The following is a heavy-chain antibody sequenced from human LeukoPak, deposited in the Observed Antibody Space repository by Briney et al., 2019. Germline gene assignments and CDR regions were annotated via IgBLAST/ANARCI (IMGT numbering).Heavy chain of an antibody. Sequence: GASVKVSCKASGYTFTSYGISWVRQAPGQGLEWMGWISAYNGNTNYAQKLQGRVTMTTDTSTSTAYMELRSLRSDDTAVYYCARDAYYYGSGGDNWFDPWGQGTLVTVSS. J-gene: IGHJ5*02. D-gene: IGHD3-10*01. CDR2: ISAYNGNT. CDR1: GYTFTSYG. V-gene: IGHV1-18*01. CDR3: ARDAYYYGSGGDNWFDP.